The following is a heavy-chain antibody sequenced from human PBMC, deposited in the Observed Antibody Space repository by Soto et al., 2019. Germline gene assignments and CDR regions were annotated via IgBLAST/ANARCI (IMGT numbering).Heavy chain of an antibody. V-gene: IGHV1-69*13. CDR3: ARDLFISCSDRVAAAGPGGLDV. D-gene: IGHD6-13*01. J-gene: IGHJ6*02. Sequence: ASVKVSCKASGGSFSSYAISWVRQAPGQGLEWMGGVIPVFGSANYAQKFQGRITITADESTSTAYMELSSLRSEDTAVYYRARDLFISCSDRVAAAGPGGLDVWGQGTTVPVSS. CDR2: VIPVFGSA. CDR1: GGSFSSYA.